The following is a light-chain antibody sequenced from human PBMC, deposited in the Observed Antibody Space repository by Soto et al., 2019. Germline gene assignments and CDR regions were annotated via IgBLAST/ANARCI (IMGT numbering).Light chain of an antibody. CDR1: QSVSSN. CDR2: AAS. V-gene: IGKV3-15*01. Sequence: EIVMTQSPATLSVSPGERATLSCRASQSVSSNLAWYQQKPGQAPRLLIFAASTRATGIPARFSGSGSGTELTLTISSLQSEDFALYYCQQYNNWPPSRTFGQGTKLEIK. CDR3: QQYNNWPPSRT. J-gene: IGKJ2*02.